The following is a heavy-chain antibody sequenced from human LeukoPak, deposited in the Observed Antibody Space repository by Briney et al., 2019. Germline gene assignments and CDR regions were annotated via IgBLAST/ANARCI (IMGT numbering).Heavy chain of an antibody. D-gene: IGHD3-9*01. CDR1: GFTFSRYA. Sequence: GRSLRLSCAASGFTFSRYAIRWVRQAPRKRLEWVSAISGSGGSTYYADSVKGRFTISRDNSKNTLYLQMNSLRAEDTAVYYCAIKDDILTGFDYWGQGTLVTVSS. CDR3: AIKDDILTGFDY. J-gene: IGHJ4*02. CDR2: ISGSGGST. V-gene: IGHV3-23*01.